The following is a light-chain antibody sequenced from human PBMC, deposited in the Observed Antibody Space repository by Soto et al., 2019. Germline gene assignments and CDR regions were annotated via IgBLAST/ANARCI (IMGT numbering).Light chain of an antibody. CDR3: GSSAGIYHYLV. V-gene: IGLV2-8*01. J-gene: IGLJ3*02. CDR2: EVN. Sequence: QSVLTQPPSASGSPGQSVTISCTGTSSDIGGYNSVSWYQQHPGKAPRLMIYEVNKRPSGVPDRFSGSKSGYTASLTVSGLQTEDEAFYSCGSSAGIYHYLVFGGGTKLTVL. CDR1: SSDIGGYNS.